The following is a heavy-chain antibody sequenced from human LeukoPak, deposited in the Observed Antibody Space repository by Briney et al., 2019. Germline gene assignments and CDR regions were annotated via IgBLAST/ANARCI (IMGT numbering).Heavy chain of an antibody. J-gene: IGHJ4*02. D-gene: IGHD1-26*01. CDR1: RFTVSSNY. CDR2: IYSGGST. CDR3: AREYSGYGY. Sequence: GGSLRLSCAASRFTVSSNYMSWVRQAPGKGLEWVSVIYSGGSTYYADSVKGRFTISRDNSKNTLYLQMNSLRAEDTAVYYCAREYSGYGYWGQGTLVTVSS. V-gene: IGHV3-66*01.